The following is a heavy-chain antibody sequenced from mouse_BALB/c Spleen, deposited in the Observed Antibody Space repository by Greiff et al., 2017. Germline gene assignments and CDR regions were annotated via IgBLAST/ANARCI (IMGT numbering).Heavy chain of an antibody. CDR1: GYSITSDYA. CDR2: ISYSGST. Sequence: DVKLQESGPGLVKPSQSLSLTCTVTGYSITSDYAWNWIRQFPGNKLEWMGYISYSGSTSYNPSLKSRISITRDTSKNQFFLQLNSVTTEDTATYYCARESYGSSFYAMDYWGQGTSVTVSS. V-gene: IGHV3-2*02. J-gene: IGHJ4*01. CDR3: ARESYGSSFYAMDY. D-gene: IGHD1-1*01.